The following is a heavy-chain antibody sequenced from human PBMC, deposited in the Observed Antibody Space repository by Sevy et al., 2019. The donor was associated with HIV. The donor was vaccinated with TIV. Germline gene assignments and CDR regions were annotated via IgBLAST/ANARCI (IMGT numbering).Heavy chain of an antibody. CDR2: IRSKAGGGTT. V-gene: IGHV3-15*01. Sequence: GGSLRLSCAASGFTFSNAWMSWVRQSPGKGLEWVGRIRSKAGGGTTDYATIVKGKFTISRDELRDILYLQLNSLETEDTAVYYCTTDHRRDGIVVVPFEYWGQGTLVTVSS. CDR3: TTDHRRDGIVVVPFEY. D-gene: IGHD2-15*01. CDR1: GFTFSNAW. J-gene: IGHJ4*02.